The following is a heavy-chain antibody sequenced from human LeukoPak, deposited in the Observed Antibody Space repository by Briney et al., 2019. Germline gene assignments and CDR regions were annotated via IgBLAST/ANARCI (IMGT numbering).Heavy chain of an antibody. J-gene: IGHJ3*02. CDR1: RNSFTNYW. D-gene: IGHD1-26*01. Sequence: GESLKISCKGSRNSFTNYWIGWVRQMPGKGLEWMGIIYPGDSDTRYSPSFQGQVTISADKSISTAYLQWNSLKASDTAIYYCAGTIVGPTSGASDIWGQGTMVTVSS. CDR2: IYPGDSDT. CDR3: AGTIVGPTSGASDI. V-gene: IGHV5-51*01.